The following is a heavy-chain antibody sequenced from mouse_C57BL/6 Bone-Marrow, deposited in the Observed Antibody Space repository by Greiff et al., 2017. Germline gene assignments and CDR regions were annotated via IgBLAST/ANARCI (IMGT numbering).Heavy chain of an antibody. CDR2: IDPANGNT. CDR3: GRLRGYFYMDY. Sequence: VQLQQSVAELVRPGASVKLSCTASGFNIKNTYMHWVKQRPEQGLEWIGRIDPANGNTKYAPKLQGNATITADTSSNTAYLQLSSLTSEETAIEYCGRLRGYFYMDYWGQGTSVTVSS. CDR1: GFNIKNTY. D-gene: IGHD2-3*01. J-gene: IGHJ4*01. V-gene: IGHV14-3*01.